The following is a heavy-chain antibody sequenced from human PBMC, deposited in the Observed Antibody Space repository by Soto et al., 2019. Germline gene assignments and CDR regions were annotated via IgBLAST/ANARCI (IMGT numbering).Heavy chain of an antibody. CDR1: GGTFSSYS. CDR3: ARDAGDYEGAFDI. CDR2: IIPIFGTA. Sequence: SVKVSCKASGGTFSSYSISWVRQAPGQGLEWMGGIIPIFGTANYAQKFQGRVTITADESTSTAYMELSSLRSEDTAVYYCARDAGDYEGAFDIWGQGTMVTVSS. J-gene: IGHJ3*02. D-gene: IGHD4-17*01. V-gene: IGHV1-69*13.